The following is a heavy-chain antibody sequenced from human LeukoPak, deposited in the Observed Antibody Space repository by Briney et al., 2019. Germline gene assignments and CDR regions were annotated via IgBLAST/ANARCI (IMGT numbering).Heavy chain of an antibody. CDR2: INHSGST. D-gene: IGHD2-2*03. J-gene: IGHJ6*04. CDR3: ARDGNCRYCWDV. Sequence: SETLSLTCAVYGGSFSGYYWSWIRQPPGKGLEWIGEINHSGSTNYNPSLKSRVTISVDTSKNQFSLKLSSVTAADTAVYYCARDGNCRYCWDVWGKGTTVTISS. CDR1: GGSFSGYY. V-gene: IGHV4-34*01.